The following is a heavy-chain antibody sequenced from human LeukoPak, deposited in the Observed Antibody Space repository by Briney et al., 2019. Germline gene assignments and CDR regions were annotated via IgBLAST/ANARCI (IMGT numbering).Heavy chain of an antibody. J-gene: IGHJ4*02. V-gene: IGHV3-21*01. CDR1: GFTFSSYS. D-gene: IGHD3-10*01. Sequence: GGSLRLSCAASGFTFSSYSMNWVRQAPGKGLEWVSPISSSSSYIYYADSVKGRFTISRDNAKNSLYLQMNSLRAEDTAVYYCARDLYYGSGSYYIDYWGQRTLVTVSS. CDR2: ISSSSSYI. CDR3: ARDLYYGSGSYYIDY.